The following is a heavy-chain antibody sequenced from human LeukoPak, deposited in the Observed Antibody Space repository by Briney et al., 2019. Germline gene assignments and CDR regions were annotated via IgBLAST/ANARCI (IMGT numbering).Heavy chain of an antibody. D-gene: IGHD3-10*01. Sequence: PRGSLRLSCAASGFTVSSNYMSWVRQAPGKGLEWVSVIYSGGSTYYADSVKGRFTISRDNSKNTLYLQMNSLRAEDTAVYYCARDRGPYYYGSGSQPFGYWGQGTLVTVSS. J-gene: IGHJ4*02. CDR3: ARDRGPYYYGSGSQPFGY. CDR1: GFTVSSNY. V-gene: IGHV3-53*01. CDR2: IYSGGST.